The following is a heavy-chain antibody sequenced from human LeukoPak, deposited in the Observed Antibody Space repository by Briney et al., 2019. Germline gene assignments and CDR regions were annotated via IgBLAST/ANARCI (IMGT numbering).Heavy chain of an antibody. D-gene: IGHD1-14*01. Sequence: GGSLRLSCAASGFTFSSYGVHWVRQAPGKGLEWVAVIWYDGSNKYYADSVKGRFTISRDNSKNTLYLQMNSLRAEDTAVYYCARASDLTGFDYWGQGTLVTVSS. CDR2: IWYDGSNK. CDR1: GFTFSSYG. CDR3: ARASDLTGFDY. J-gene: IGHJ4*02. V-gene: IGHV3-33*01.